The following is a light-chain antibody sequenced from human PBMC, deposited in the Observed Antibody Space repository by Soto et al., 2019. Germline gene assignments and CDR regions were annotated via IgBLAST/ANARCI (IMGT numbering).Light chain of an antibody. CDR3: RQCDSSVT. CDR1: QSVGSNF. V-gene: IGKV3-20*01. J-gene: IGKJ1*01. CDR2: GAS. Sequence: EVVLTQSPVSLSLSPGERATFSCRASQSVGSNFFAWYQQKPGQAPGLLIYGASTRATVIPDRFSGSGSGTACALSISGLEPHAFAGYYWRQCDSSVTVGQGTKV.